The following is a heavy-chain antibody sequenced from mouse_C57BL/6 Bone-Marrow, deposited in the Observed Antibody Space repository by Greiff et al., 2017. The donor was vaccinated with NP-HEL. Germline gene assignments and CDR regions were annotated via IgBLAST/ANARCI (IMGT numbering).Heavy chain of an antibody. V-gene: IGHV1-64*01. Sequence: QVQLQQPGAELVKPGASVKLSCKASGYTFTSYWMHWVKQRPGQGLEWIGMIHPNSGSTNYNEKFKSKATLTVDKSSSTAYMQLSSLTSEDYAVYYCAREITTAYYFDYWGQGTTLTVSS. CDR3: AREITTAYYFDY. J-gene: IGHJ2*01. CDR1: GYTFTSYW. D-gene: IGHD1-2*01. CDR2: IHPNSGST.